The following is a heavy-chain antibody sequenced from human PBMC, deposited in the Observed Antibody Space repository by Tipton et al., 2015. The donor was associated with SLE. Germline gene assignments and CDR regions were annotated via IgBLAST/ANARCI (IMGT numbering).Heavy chain of an antibody. Sequence: SLRLSCTASGFTFGDYAMSWVRQAPGKGPEWVGFIRSKAYGGTTEYAASVKGRFTISRDDSKSIAYLQMNSLKTEDTAVYYCTGGAVAGFDPWGQGTLVTVSS. J-gene: IGHJ5*02. V-gene: IGHV3-49*04. CDR3: TGGAVAGFDP. CDR2: IRSKAYGGTT. D-gene: IGHD6-19*01. CDR1: GFTFGDYA.